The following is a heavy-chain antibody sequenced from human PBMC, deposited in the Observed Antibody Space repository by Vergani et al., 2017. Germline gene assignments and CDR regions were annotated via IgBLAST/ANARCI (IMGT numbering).Heavy chain of an antibody. CDR1: GFTFSSYS. V-gene: IGHV3-48*02. CDR2: ISSSGSTI. CDR3: AKDMYSSSWSSGDFDY. J-gene: IGHJ4*02. Sequence: VQLVESGGGLVKPGGSLRLSCAASGFTFSSYSMNWVRQAPGKGLEWVSYISSSGSTIYYADSVKGRFTISRDNAKNSLYLQMNSLRDEDTAVYYCAKDMYSSSWSSGDFDYWGQGTLVTVSS. D-gene: IGHD6-13*01.